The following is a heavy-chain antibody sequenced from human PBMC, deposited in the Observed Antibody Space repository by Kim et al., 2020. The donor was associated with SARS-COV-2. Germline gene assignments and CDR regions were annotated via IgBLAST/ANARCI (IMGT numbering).Heavy chain of an antibody. CDR1: RFTFSNSW. Sequence: GGSLRLSCAASRFTFSNSWLSWVRQAPGKGLEWVGYIKSNTDGATTAYAAHGQGRFTIDRDKSTNKLYMHMLSLQTEAAYVYYCVPFPGSGVSVFDTWG. CDR2: IKSNTDGATT. V-gene: IGHV3-15*01. J-gene: IGHJ5*01. D-gene: IGHD6-25*01. CDR3: VPFPGSGVSVFDT.